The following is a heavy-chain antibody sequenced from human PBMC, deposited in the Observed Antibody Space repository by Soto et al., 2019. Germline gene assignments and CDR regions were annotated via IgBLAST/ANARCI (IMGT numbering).Heavy chain of an antibody. V-gene: IGHV4-39*01. D-gene: IGHD2-2*02. J-gene: IGHJ3*02. CDR3: ASRYCSSTSCDKSLDAFDI. CDR2: IYYSGST. CDR1: GGSISSSSYY. Sequence: QLQLQESGPGLVKPSETLSLTCTVSGGSISSSSYYWGWIRQPPGKGLEGIGSIYYSGSTYYNPSLKSRVTISVDTSKNQSSLKLSSVTAADTAVYYCASRYCSSTSCDKSLDAFDIWGQGTMVTVSS.